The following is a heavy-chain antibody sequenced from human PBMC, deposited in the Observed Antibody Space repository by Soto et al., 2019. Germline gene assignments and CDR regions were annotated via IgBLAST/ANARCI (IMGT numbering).Heavy chain of an antibody. CDR2: IYHSGST. J-gene: IGHJ5*02. Sequence: QVQLQESGPGLVKPSGTLSLTCAVSGGSISRNNWWSWVSQPPGKGLEWFGEIYHSGSTNYNPSLKSRVTRAVDRSRSRFSRKLSTVTAADTAVYYCATLSVQLHSWFDPWGEGALVTDFS. CDR1: GGSISRNNW. V-gene: IGHV4-4*02. CDR3: ATLSVQLHSWFDP. D-gene: IGHD2-2*01.